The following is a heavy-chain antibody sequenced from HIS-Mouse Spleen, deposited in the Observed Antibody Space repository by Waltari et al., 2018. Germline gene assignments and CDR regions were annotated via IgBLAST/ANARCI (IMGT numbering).Heavy chain of an antibody. CDR1: GGSISSYS. CDR2: IYYSGST. D-gene: IGHD6-25*01. CDR3: ARIPYSSGVFDY. J-gene: IGHJ4*02. Sequence: QVQLQESGPGLVKPSETLSLTGTVSGGSISSYSWSWIRQPPGKGLEWIGYIYYSGSTNYNPSLKSRVTISVDTSKNQFSLKLSSVTAADTAVYYCARIPYSSGVFDYWGQGTLVTVSS. V-gene: IGHV4-59*01.